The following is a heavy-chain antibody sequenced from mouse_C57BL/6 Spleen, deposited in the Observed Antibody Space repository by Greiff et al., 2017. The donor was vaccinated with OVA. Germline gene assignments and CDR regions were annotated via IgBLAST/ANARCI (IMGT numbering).Heavy chain of an antibody. CDR3: AREEETYDYFDY. CDR1: GYAFSSYW. V-gene: IGHV1-80*01. J-gene: IGHJ2*01. CDR2: IYPGDGDT. D-gene: IGHD2-3*01. Sequence: VKLMESGAELVKPGASVKISCKASGYAFSSYWMNWVKQRPGKGLEWIGQIYPGDGDTNYNGKFKGKATLTADKSSSTAYMQLSSLTSEDSAVYFCAREEETYDYFDYWGQGTTLTVSS.